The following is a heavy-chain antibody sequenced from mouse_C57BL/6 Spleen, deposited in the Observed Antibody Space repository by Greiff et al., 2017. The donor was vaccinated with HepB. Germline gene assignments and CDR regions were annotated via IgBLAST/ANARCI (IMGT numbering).Heavy chain of an antibody. Sequence: VQLQQPGAELVRPGSSVKLSCKASGYTFTSYWMHWVKQRPIQGLEWIGNIDPSDSETHYNQKFKDKATLTVDKSSSTAYMQLSSLASEDSAVYYCASLSTVPWYFEGWGTGTTVTVAS. D-gene: IGHD1-1*01. CDR2: IDPSDSET. J-gene: IGHJ1*03. CDR3: ASLSTVPWYFEG. CDR1: GYTFTSYW. V-gene: IGHV1-52*01.